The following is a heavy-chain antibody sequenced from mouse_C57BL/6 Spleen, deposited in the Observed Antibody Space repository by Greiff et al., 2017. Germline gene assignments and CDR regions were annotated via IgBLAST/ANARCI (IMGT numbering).Heavy chain of an antibody. J-gene: IGHJ1*03. CDR3: ARAPDGDDLYFDV. CDR2: ISYYGSN. CDR1: GYSITSGYY. Sequence: EVQVVESGPGLVKPSQSLSLTCSVTGYSITSGYYWNWIRQFPGNKLEWMGYISYYGSNNSNPSLKNRISITRYTSKTQFFLKLKSVTTEDTATYVCARAPDGDDLYFDVWGTGTTVTVSS. D-gene: IGHD2-13*01. V-gene: IGHV3-6*01.